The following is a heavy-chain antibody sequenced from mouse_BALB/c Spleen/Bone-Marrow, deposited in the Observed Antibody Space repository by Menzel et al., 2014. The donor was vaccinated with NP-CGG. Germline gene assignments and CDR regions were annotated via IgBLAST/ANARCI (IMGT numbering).Heavy chain of an antibody. D-gene: IGHD2-1*01. J-gene: IGHJ4*01. CDR1: GFSLSTSGMG. CDR2: IWWDDDK. CDR3: ARMGGNYLYYYAMDY. V-gene: IGHV8-8*01. Sequence: QVTLKVSGPGILQPSQTLSLTCSFSGFSLSTSGMGVGWIRQPSGKGLEWLAHIWWDDDKRYNPALKSRLTISKDTSSNQVFLKIASVDTADTATYYCARMGGNYLYYYAMDYWGQGTSVTVSS.